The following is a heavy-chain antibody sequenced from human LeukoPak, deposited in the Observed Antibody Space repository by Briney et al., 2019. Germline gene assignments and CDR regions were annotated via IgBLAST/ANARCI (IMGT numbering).Heavy chain of an antibody. CDR2: IHSGGST. CDR3: ARDLAVTDYYYGMDV. Sequence: GGSLRLSCAASGLTVSTNYMSWVRQAPGKGLEWVSVIHSGGSTYYADSVKGRFTISRDNSKNTLYLQMNSLRAEDTAVYYCARDLAVTDYYYGMDVRGQGTTVTVSS. V-gene: IGHV3-66*01. D-gene: IGHD4-4*01. CDR1: GLTVSTNY. J-gene: IGHJ6*02.